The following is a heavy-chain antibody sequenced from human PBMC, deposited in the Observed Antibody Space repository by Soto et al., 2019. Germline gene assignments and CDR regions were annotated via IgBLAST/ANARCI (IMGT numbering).Heavy chain of an antibody. J-gene: IGHJ6*02. Sequence: GGSLRLSCAASGFTFSSYSMNWFRQAPGKGLEWVSYISSSSTIYYADSVKGRFTISRDNAKNSLYLQMNSLRAEDTAVYYCARGKYSSPRGGLDVWGQGTPVTVSS. CDR1: GFTFSSYS. D-gene: IGHD4-4*01. CDR3: ARGKYSSPRGGLDV. CDR2: ISSSSTI. V-gene: IGHV3-48*01.